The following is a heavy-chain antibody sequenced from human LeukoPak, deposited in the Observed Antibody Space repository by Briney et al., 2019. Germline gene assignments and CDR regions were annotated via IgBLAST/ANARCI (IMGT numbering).Heavy chain of an antibody. J-gene: IGHJ4*02. CDR2: INPDGSVT. V-gene: IGHV3-74*01. CDR1: GFNVSTDY. Sequence: GGSLRLSCAASGFNVSTDYMTWVRQAPGKGLVWVSRINPDGSVTSYADSVKGRFTISRDNAMNTLYLQMNSLRAEDTAVYYCARVPRGSYSFDYWGQGTLVTVSS. D-gene: IGHD1-26*01. CDR3: ARVPRGSYSFDY.